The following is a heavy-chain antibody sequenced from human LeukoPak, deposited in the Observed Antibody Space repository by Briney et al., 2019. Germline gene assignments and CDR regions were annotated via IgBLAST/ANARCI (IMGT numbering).Heavy chain of an antibody. Sequence: PSETLSLTCTVSGGSISSSSYYWGWIRQPPGKGLEWIGSIYYSGSTYYNPSLKSRVTISVDTSKNQFSLKLSSVTAADTAVYYCARGGHGPGFDYWGQGTLVTVSS. J-gene: IGHJ4*02. CDR3: ARGGHGPGFDY. V-gene: IGHV4-39*01. CDR2: IYYSGST. CDR1: GGSISSSSYY. D-gene: IGHD5-24*01.